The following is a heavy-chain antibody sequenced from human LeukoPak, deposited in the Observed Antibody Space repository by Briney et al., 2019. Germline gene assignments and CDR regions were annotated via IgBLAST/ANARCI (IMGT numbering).Heavy chain of an antibody. J-gene: IGHJ3*02. D-gene: IGHD3-22*01. V-gene: IGHV3-30*02. CDR1: GFTFSSYG. CDR2: IQYDGSNQ. Sequence: PGGSLRLSCTASGFTFSSYGMHWVRQAPGKGLEWVAYIQYDGSNQQYADSVKGRFSISRDRSKNIPYLKMNSLRAEDTAVYYCAKDRRHSDASGYYSHDGFDIWGQGTMVSVSS. CDR3: AKDRRHSDASGYYSHDGFDI.